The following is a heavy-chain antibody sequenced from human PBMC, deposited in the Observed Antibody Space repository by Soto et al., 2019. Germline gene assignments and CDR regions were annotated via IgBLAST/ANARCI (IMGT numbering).Heavy chain of an antibody. CDR2: IIPIFGTA. CDR1: GGTFSSYA. CDR3: ARGISPYTFYYYYGMDV. D-gene: IGHD4-4*01. Sequence: QVQLVQSGAEVKKPGSSVKVSCKAPGGTFSSYAISWVRQAPGQGLEWMGGIIPIFGTANYAQKFQGRVTITADESTSTAYMELRSLRSEDTAVYYCARGISPYTFYYYYGMDVWGQGTTVTVSS. V-gene: IGHV1-69*01. J-gene: IGHJ6*02.